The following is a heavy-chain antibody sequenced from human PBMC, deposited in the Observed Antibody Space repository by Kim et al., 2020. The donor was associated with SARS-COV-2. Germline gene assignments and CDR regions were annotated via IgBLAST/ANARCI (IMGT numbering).Heavy chain of an antibody. D-gene: IGHD2-21*01. CDR1: GGSISSYY. CDR2: IYYSGNT. V-gene: IGHV4-59*13. J-gene: IGHJ5*02. CDR3: ARVVVIAATLWFDP. Sequence: SETLSLTCTVSGGSISSYYWSWIRQPPGKGLEWIGNIYYSGNTNYNPSLRSRVTISVDTSKNQFSLKVTSVTAVDTAVYYCARVVVIAATLWFDPWGQGTLVTVSS.